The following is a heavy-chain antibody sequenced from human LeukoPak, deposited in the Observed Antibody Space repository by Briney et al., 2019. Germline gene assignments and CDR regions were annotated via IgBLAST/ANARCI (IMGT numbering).Heavy chain of an antibody. V-gene: IGHV1-8*01. CDR2: MNPNSGNT. J-gene: IGHJ6*03. CDR3: ARGSGSYYSLYYYYYYMDV. Sequence: ASVKVSCKASGYTFTSYDINWVRQATGQGLEWMGWMNPNSGNTGYAQKFQGRVPMTRNTSISTAYMELSSLRSEDTAVYYCARGSGSYYSLYYYYYYMDVWGKGTTVTISS. CDR1: GYTFTSYD. D-gene: IGHD1-26*01.